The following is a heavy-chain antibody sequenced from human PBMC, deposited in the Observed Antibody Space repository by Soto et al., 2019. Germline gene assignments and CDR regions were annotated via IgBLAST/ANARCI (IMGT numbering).Heavy chain of an antibody. CDR3: ARGWVTMVRGVIGTAYYYYYGMDV. CDR1: GYTFSSNS. CDR2: ITPFNGDT. D-gene: IGHD3-10*01. J-gene: IGHJ6*02. Sequence: ASVKVSCKASGYTFSSNSIHWVRQAPGQGLEWMGWITPFNGDTSYAQKFQGRVTMTTDTSTSTAYMELSSLRSEDTAVYYCARGWVTMVRGVIGTAYYYYYGMDVWGQGTTVTVSS. V-gene: IGHV1-18*04.